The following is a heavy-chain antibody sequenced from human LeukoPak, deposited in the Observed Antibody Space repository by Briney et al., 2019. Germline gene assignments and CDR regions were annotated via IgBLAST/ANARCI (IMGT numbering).Heavy chain of an antibody. CDR2: IYYSGST. V-gene: IGHV4-39*01. Sequence: PSETLSLTCTVSGSSISSGGYYWGWIRQPPGKGLEWIGSIYYSGSTYYNPSLKSRVTISVDTSKNQFSLKLSSVTAAATAVYYCASPGGGPTDYWGQGTLVTVSS. CDR1: GSSISSGGYY. CDR3: ASPGGGPTDY. J-gene: IGHJ4*02. D-gene: IGHD3-16*01.